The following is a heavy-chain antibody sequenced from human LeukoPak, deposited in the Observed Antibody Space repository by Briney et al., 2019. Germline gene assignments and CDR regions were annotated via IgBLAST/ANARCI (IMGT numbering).Heavy chain of an antibody. V-gene: IGHV4-34*01. CDR3: ARRAYCGGDCYSGSFDY. Sequence: PSETLSLTCTVSGGSISSYYWSWIRQPPGKGLEWIGEINHSGSTNYNPSLKSRVTISVDTSKNQFSLKLSSVTAADMAVYCCARRAYCGGDCYSGSFDYWGQGTLVTVSS. D-gene: IGHD2-21*01. CDR2: INHSGST. CDR1: GGSISSYY. J-gene: IGHJ4*02.